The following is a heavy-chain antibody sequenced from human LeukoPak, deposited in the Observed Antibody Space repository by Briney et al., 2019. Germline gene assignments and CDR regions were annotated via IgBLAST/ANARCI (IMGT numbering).Heavy chain of an antibody. CDR1: GFTVSSNY. J-gene: IGHJ4*02. Sequence: GGSLRLSCAASGFTVSSNYMSWVRQAPGKGLEWVAVISYDGSNKYYADSVKGRFTISRDNSKNTLYLQMNSLRAEDTAVYYCARMGDGYNYFDYWGQGTLVTVSS. V-gene: IGHV3-30-3*01. D-gene: IGHD5-24*01. CDR2: ISYDGSNK. CDR3: ARMGDGYNYFDY.